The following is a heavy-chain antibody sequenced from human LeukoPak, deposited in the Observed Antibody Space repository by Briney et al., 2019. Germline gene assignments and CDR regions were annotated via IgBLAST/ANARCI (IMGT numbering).Heavy chain of an antibody. V-gene: IGHV3-9*03. D-gene: IGHD1-26*01. Sequence: PGRSLRLSCAASGFTFDDYATHWVRQAPGKGLEWVSGISWNSGSIGYADSVKGRFTISRDNAKNSLYLQMNSLRAEDMALYYCARGQELLRGHFDYWGQGTLVTVSS. J-gene: IGHJ4*02. CDR3: ARGQELLRGHFDY. CDR2: ISWNSGSI. CDR1: GFTFDDYA.